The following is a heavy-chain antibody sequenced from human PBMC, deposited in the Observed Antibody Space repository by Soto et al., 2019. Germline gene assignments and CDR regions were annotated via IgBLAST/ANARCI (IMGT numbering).Heavy chain of an antibody. CDR2: MSYSGSA. CDR1: GGSISSSSHY. Sequence: QLQLQESGPGLVKTSETLSLTCSVFGGSISSSSHYWGWIRQAPGKGLEGIGSMSYSGSANYNPSLNSRVTLFVDMSKNQVSLKLSSVTAADTAMYYCARGHGGITVFGAPGHFDYWGQGTRVTVSS. D-gene: IGHD3-3*01. V-gene: IGHV4-39*01. J-gene: IGHJ4*02. CDR3: ARGHGGITVFGAPGHFDY.